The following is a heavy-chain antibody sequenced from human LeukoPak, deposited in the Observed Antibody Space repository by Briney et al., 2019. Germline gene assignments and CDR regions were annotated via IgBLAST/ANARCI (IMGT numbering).Heavy chain of an antibody. J-gene: IGHJ5*02. Sequence: AGGSLRLSCAASGFTFSSYGMHWVRQAPGKGLEWVSYISSSGSTIYYADSVKGRFTISRDNAKNSLYLQMNSLRAEDTAVYYCARKLTVNWFDPWGQGTLVTVSS. D-gene: IGHD2-8*01. CDR2: ISSSGSTI. CDR1: GFTFSSYG. CDR3: ARKLTVNWFDP. V-gene: IGHV3-48*04.